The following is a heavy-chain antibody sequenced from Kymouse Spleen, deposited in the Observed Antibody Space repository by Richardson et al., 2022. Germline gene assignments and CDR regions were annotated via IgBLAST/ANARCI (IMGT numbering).Heavy chain of an antibody. V-gene: IGHV4-39*01. CDR1: GGSISSSSYY. CDR2: IYYSGST. D-gene: IGHD3-9*01. J-gene: IGHJ6*02. CDR3: ARGPPYDILTGYYNESLYYYGMDV. Sequence: QLQLQESGPGLVKPSETLSLTCTVSGGSISSSSYYWGWIRQPPGKGLEWIGSIYYSGSTYYNPSLKSRVTISVDTSKNQFSLKLSSVTAADTAVYYCARGPPYDILTGYYNESLYYYGMDVWGQGTTVTVSS.